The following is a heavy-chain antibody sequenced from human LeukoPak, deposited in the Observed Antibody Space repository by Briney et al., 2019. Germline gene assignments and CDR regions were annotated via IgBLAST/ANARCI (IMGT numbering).Heavy chain of an antibody. J-gene: IGHJ5*02. CDR2: IYSGGST. CDR3: ARETGPNWFDP. V-gene: IGHV3-66*01. CDR1: GFTVSSNY. Sequence: GGSLRLSCAASGFTVSSNYMSWVRQAPRKGLEWVSVIYSGGSTYYADSVKGRFTISRDNSKNTLYLQMNSLRAEDTAVYYCARETGPNWFDPWGQGTLVTVSS.